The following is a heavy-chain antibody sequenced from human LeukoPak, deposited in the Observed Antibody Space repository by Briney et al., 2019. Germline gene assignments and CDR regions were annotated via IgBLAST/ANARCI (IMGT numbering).Heavy chain of an antibody. Sequence: HPGGSLRLSCAASGFTFSSYAMHWVRQAPGKGLEWVAVISYDGSNKYYADSVKGRFTISRDNSKNTLYLQMNSLRAEDTAVYYCARDRYSSSWYLGDWGQGTLVTVSS. J-gene: IGHJ4*02. CDR1: GFTFSSYA. CDR2: ISYDGSNK. CDR3: ARDRYSSSWYLGD. D-gene: IGHD6-13*01. V-gene: IGHV3-30-3*01.